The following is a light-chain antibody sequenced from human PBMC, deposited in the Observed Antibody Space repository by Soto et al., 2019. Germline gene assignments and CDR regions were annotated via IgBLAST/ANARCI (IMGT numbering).Light chain of an antibody. Sequence: EIVLTQSPGTLSLSPGEGATLSCRASQSISSTFLAWYQHKPGQAPRVLIYGASRRAAGIPDRFSGSGSGTDFTLTISRLESEDFAVYYCQQYESSWTFVQGTKVEMK. CDR3: QQYESSWT. J-gene: IGKJ1*01. CDR2: GAS. CDR1: QSISSTF. V-gene: IGKV3-20*01.